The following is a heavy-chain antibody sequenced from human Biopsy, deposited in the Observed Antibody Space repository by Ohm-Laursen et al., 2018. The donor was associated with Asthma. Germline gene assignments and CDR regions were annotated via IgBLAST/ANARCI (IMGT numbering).Heavy chain of an antibody. J-gene: IGHJ4*02. CDR3: AKVAGTYYYDSTGYPGVDD. Sequence: SLRLSCAASGFTFSSYALTWVRQAPGQRLEWVSGISGGGGLQYYADSVKGRFSISRDNSKNTLYLQMNSLRAEDTARYYCAKVAGTYYYDSTGYPGVDDWGQGTVVIVSA. CDR1: GFTFSSYA. V-gene: IGHV3-23*01. CDR2: ISGGGGLQ. D-gene: IGHD3-22*01.